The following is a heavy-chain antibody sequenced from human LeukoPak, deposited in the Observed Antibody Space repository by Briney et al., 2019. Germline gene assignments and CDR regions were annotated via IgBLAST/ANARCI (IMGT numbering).Heavy chain of an antibody. CDR3: AAWYSSGWYGGY. V-gene: IGHV3-48*03. J-gene: IGHJ4*02. D-gene: IGHD6-19*01. CDR1: GFTFSSYE. Sequence: TGGSLRLSCAASGFTFSSYEMNWVRQAPGKGLEWVSYISSSGSTIYYADSVKGRSTISRDNAKNSLYLQMNSLRAEDTAVYYCAAWYSSGWYGGYWGQGTLVTVSS. CDR2: ISSSGSTI.